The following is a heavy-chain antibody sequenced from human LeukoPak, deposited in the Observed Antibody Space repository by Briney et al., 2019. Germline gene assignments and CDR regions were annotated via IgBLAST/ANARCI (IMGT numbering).Heavy chain of an antibody. CDR1: GSSISNYY. V-gene: IGHV4-39*07. CDR3: ARGRNSVGSSWYLGTNWFDP. Sequence: SETLSLTCTVSGSSISNYYWGWIRQAPGKGLEWIGSIYYSGSTYYNPSLKSRVTISVDTSKNQFSLKLSSVTAADTAVYYCARGRNSVGSSWYLGTNWFDPWGQGTLVTVSS. D-gene: IGHD6-13*01. CDR2: IYYSGST. J-gene: IGHJ5*02.